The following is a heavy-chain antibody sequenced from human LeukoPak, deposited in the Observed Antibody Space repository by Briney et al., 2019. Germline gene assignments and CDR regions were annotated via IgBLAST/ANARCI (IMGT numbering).Heavy chain of an antibody. D-gene: IGHD3-22*01. CDR1: GYTLTGYY. V-gene: IGHV1-2*02. CDR2: INPNSGGT. CDR3: ARVVYYYDSSGYRGAFDI. J-gene: IGHJ3*02. Sequence: ASVKVSCKASGYTLTGYYMHWVRQAPGQGLEWMGWINPNSGGTNYAQKFQGRVTMTRDTSISTAYMELSRLRSDDTAVYYCARVVYYYDSSGYRGAFDIWGQGTMVTVSS.